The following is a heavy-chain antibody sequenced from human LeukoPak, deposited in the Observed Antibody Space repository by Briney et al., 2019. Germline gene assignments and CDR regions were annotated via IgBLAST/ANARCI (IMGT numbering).Heavy chain of an antibody. V-gene: IGHV3-23*01. CDR1: GFSFSTYA. Sequence: PGGSLRLSCAASGFSFSTYAMSWVRQAPGKGLEWVSAISGSASGVTTYYADSVKGRFTISRDNSKNTLYLQMNSLRAEDTAVYYCANGYCSGWYQSPPGYWGQGTLVTVSS. CDR2: ISGSASGVTT. D-gene: IGHD6-19*01. J-gene: IGHJ4*02. CDR3: ANGYCSGWYQSPPGY.